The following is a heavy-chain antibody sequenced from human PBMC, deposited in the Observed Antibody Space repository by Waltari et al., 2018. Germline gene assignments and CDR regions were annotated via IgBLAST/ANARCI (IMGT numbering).Heavy chain of an antibody. Sequence: VQLVESGGGLVQPGGSLRLSCAASGFTFSSYSMNWVRQAPGKGLEWVSYISSSSSTIYYADSVKGRFTISRDNAKNSLYLQMNSLRAEDTAVYYCARSVQDDFWSGYPDYWGQGTLVTVSS. CDR3: ARSVQDDFWSGYPDY. CDR2: ISSSSSTI. V-gene: IGHV3-48*01. J-gene: IGHJ4*02. D-gene: IGHD3-3*01. CDR1: GFTFSSYS.